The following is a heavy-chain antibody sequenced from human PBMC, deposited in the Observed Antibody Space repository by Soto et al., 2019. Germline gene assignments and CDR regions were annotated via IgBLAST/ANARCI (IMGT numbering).Heavy chain of an antibody. J-gene: IGHJ4*02. CDR3: ATQRSEWELSFDY. CDR2: INPSGGYT. CDR1: GYTLSSYY. Sequence: ASVKVSCKASGYTLSSYYMNWVRQAPGQGLEWLGIINPSGGYTTYAQRFLGRVTMTRDTSISTAYMELSRLRSDDTAVYYCATQRSEWELSFDYWGQGTLVTVSS. D-gene: IGHD1-26*01. V-gene: IGHV1-46*01.